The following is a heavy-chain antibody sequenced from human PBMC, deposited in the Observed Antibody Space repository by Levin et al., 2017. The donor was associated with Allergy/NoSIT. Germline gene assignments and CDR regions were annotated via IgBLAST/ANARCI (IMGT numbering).Heavy chain of an antibody. CDR2: IYYSGST. CDR1: GGSISSYY. CDR3: ARAYFTVTTWYFDL. J-gene: IGHJ2*01. Sequence: SCTVSGGSISSYYWSWIRQPPGKGLEWIGYIYYSGSTNYNPSLKSRVTISVDTSKNQFSLKLSSVTAADTAVYYCARAYFTVTTWYFDLWGRGTLVTVSS. D-gene: IGHD4-17*01. V-gene: IGHV4-59*01.